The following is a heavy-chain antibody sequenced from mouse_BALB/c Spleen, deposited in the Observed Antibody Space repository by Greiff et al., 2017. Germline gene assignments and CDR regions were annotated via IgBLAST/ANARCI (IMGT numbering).Heavy chain of an antibody. Sequence: VQLKQSGPELVKPGASVKISCKASGYSFTGYFMNWVMQSHGKSLEWIGRINPYNGDTFYNQKFKGKATLTVDKSSSTAHMELRSLASEDSAVYYCARDYYGPYYFDYWGQGTTLTVSS. V-gene: IGHV1-20*02. CDR1: GYSFTGYF. J-gene: IGHJ2*01. CDR2: INPYNGDT. CDR3: ARDYYGPYYFDY. D-gene: IGHD1-1*01.